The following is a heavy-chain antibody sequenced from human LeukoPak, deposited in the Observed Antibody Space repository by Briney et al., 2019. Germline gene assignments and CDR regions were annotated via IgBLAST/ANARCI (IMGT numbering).Heavy chain of an antibody. D-gene: IGHD1-1*01. J-gene: IGHJ4*02. V-gene: IGHV1-46*01. CDR1: GYTFTNYY. Sequence: ASVKVSCKASGYTFTNYYMHWVRQAPGQGLEWMGIIHSGGGSITYAQKFQGRVTMTRDTSTSTVYMELSSLRSEDTAVYYCARDGTHHSWDYWGQGTLVTVSS. CDR2: IHSGGGSI. CDR3: ARDGTHHSWDY.